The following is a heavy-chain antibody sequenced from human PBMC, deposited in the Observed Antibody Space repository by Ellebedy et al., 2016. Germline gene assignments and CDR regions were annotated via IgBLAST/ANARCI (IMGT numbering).Heavy chain of an antibody. CDR3: ARDIGNSWYSFDY. CDR2: ISSGSTYM. V-gene: IGHV3-21*01. CDR1: GFTFSTYS. Sequence: GGSLRLSCAASGFTFSTYSMNWVRQAPGKGLEWVSAISSGSTYMYYADSVKGRFTISRDNAKNSLYLQMHSLRAEDTAVYYCARDIGNSWYSFDYWGQGTLVTVSS. J-gene: IGHJ4*02. D-gene: IGHD6-13*01.